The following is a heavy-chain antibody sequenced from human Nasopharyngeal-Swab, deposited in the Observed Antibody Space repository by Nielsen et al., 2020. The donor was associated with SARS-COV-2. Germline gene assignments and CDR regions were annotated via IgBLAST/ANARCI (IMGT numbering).Heavy chain of an antibody. CDR1: GYRFTSDW. V-gene: IGHV5-51*01. CDR2: IYPGDSDT. Sequence: GGSLRLSCKGSGYRFTSDWIGWVRQMTGKGLEWMGFIYPGDSDTRYSPSFQGQVTISADKSISTAHLQWSSLRASDTAMYYCARQGAVAGYYYYYMDVWGKGTTVTVSS. D-gene: IGHD6-19*01. J-gene: IGHJ6*03. CDR3: ARQGAVAGYYYYYMDV.